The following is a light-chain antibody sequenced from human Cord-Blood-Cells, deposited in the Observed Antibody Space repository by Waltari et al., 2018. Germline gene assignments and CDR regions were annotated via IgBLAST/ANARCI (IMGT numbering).Light chain of an antibody. CDR2: DVS. J-gene: IGLJ3*02. CDR1: SSDVGGYNS. V-gene: IGLV2-11*01. Sequence: QSALTQPRPVSGSPGQSVTISCTATSSDVGGYNSVSWYQQHPGQAPKLMIYDVSKRPSGVPDRFSGSKSGNTASLTISGLQAEDEADYYCCSYAGSYTWVFGGGTKLTVL. CDR3: CSYAGSYTWV.